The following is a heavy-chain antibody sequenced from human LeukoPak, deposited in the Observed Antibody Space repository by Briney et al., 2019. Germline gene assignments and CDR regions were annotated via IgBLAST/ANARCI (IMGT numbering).Heavy chain of an antibody. J-gene: IGHJ4*02. D-gene: IGHD2-8*01. CDR3: AKDRSCINDVCHWDFDY. Sequence: GGSLRLSCAASGLLFSSYAMSWVRQAPGKGLEWVSTISGSGGSTFYADSVKGRFTISRDNSKNTVYLQMNSLRAEDTAVYYCAKDRSCINDVCHWDFDYWGQGTLVTVSS. V-gene: IGHV3-23*01. CDR2: ISGSGGST. CDR1: GLLFSSYA.